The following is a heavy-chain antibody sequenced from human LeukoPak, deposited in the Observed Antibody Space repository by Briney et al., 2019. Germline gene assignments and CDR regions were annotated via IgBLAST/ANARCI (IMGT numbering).Heavy chain of an antibody. Sequence: PGGSLRLSCAASGFTFSSYAMHWVRQAPGKGLEYVSAISSNGGSTYYANSVKGRFTISRDNSKNTLYLQMGSLRAEDMAVYYCARGDDILTGYYYMDVWGKGTTVTISS. CDR3: ARGDDILTGYYYMDV. CDR1: GFTFSSYA. J-gene: IGHJ6*03. V-gene: IGHV3-64*01. D-gene: IGHD3-9*01. CDR2: ISSNGGST.